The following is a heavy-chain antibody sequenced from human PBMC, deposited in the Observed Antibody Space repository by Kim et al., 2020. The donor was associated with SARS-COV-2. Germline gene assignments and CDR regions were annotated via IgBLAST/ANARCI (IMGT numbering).Heavy chain of an antibody. CDR3: ARGEYSSSWYLLNTFDI. J-gene: IGHJ3*02. CDR1: GFTFSGYA. D-gene: IGHD6-13*01. V-gene: IGHV3-30*04. Sequence: GGSLRLSCAASGFTFSGYAMHWVRQAPGKGLEWVAVISYDGSNKYYADSVKGRLTISRDNSKNTLYLQMNSLRAEDTAVYYCARGEYSSSWYLLNTFDIWGQGTMVTVSS. CDR2: ISYDGSNK.